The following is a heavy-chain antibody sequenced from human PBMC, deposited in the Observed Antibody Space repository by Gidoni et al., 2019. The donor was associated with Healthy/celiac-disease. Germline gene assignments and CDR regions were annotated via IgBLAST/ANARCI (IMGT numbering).Heavy chain of an antibody. Sequence: GGGLVKPGGSLRLSCAASGFPFSNAWMSWVRQAPGKGLEWVGRIKSKTDGGTTDYAAPVKGRFTISRDDSKNTLYLQMNSLKTEDTAVYYCTTDQWTVLVTMIGNYWGQGTLVTVSS. CDR2: IKSKTDGGTT. V-gene: IGHV3-15*01. J-gene: IGHJ4*02. CDR1: GFPFSNAW. D-gene: IGHD3-22*01. CDR3: TTDQWTVLVTMIGNY.